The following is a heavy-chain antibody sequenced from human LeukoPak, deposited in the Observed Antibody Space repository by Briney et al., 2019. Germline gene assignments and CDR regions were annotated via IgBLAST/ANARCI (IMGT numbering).Heavy chain of an antibody. CDR2: ISSSSSYI. CDR1: GFTFSSYS. J-gene: IGHJ4*02. Sequence: GGSLRLSWAASGFTFSSYSMNWVRQAPGKGLEWVSSISSSSSYIYYADSGKGRFTISRDNAKNSLYLQMNSLRAEDTAVYYCARIVGATYFDYWGQGTLVTVSS. CDR3: ARIVGATYFDY. V-gene: IGHV3-21*06. D-gene: IGHD1-26*01.